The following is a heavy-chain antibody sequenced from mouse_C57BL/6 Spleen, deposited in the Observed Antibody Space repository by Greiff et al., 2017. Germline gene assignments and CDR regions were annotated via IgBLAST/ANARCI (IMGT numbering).Heavy chain of an antibody. J-gene: IGHJ1*03. CDR3: ARGDYSNRNPYWYFDV. CDR1: GYSFTDYN. Sequence: EVQLQQSGPELVKPGASVKISCKASGYSFTDYNMNWVKQSNGKSLEWIGVINPNYGTTSYNQKFKGKATLTVDQSSSTAYMQLNSLTSEDSAVYYCARGDYSNRNPYWYFDVWGTGTTVTVSS. CDR2: INPNYGTT. V-gene: IGHV1-39*01. D-gene: IGHD2-5*01.